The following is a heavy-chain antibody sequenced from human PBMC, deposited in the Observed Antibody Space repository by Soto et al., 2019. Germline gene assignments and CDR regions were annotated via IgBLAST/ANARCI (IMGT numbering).Heavy chain of an antibody. J-gene: IGHJ4*02. V-gene: IGHV3-7*03. D-gene: IGHD3-10*01. CDR3: SRENWFQDY. CDR2: IKNDGSEQ. Sequence: GGSLRLSCAASGFTFSVYYMTWVRQAPGKGLEWVASIKNDGSEQCYVDSVKGRFTVSRDNAKNSVYLQMNSLRAGDTALYYCSRENWFQDYWGQGTLVTVSS. CDR1: GFTFSVYY.